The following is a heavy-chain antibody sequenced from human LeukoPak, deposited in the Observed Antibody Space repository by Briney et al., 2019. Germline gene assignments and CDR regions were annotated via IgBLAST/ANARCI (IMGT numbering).Heavy chain of an antibody. CDR2: LNPNSGDT. CDR1: GYTFTGYY. CDR3: ARGVLSSWSGDEYFQY. Sequence: ASVKVSCKASGYTFTGYYMHWVRQATGQGPEWMAWLNPNSGDTGYAQKFRGRVTITRDTATNTAYMELSSLRSEDTAVYYCARGVLSSWSGDEYFQYWGQGTLVIVSS. J-gene: IGHJ1*01. D-gene: IGHD6-13*01. V-gene: IGHV1-8*03.